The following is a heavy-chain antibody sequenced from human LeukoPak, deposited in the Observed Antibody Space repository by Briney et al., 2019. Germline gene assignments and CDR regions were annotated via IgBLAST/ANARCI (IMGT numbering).Heavy chain of an antibody. CDR2: ISGSGGST. CDR1: GFTFSSYG. CDR3: AKDRGYDILTGYYRYYYYYMDV. J-gene: IGHJ6*03. D-gene: IGHD3-9*01. V-gene: IGHV3-23*01. Sequence: PGGTLRLSCAASGFTFSSYGMSWVRQAPGKGLEWVSAISGSGGSTYYADSVKGRFTTSRDSSKNTLYLQMNSLRAEDTAVYYCAKDRGYDILTGYYRYYYYYMDVWGKGTTVTISS.